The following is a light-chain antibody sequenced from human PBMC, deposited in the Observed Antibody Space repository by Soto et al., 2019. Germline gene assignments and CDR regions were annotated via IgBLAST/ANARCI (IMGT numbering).Light chain of an antibody. V-gene: IGKV2-28*01. CDR2: MAS. Sequence: IVMTQSPLSLSVTPGESASISCRSSQSLLYSNGFNSLDWYLLKPGQSPQLLIYMASYRASGVPDRFSGSGSGTDFTLEISRVEAEDVGVYYCMQSLQNPWTFGQGTKVEIK. CDR1: QSLLYSNGFNS. J-gene: IGKJ1*01. CDR3: MQSLQNPWT.